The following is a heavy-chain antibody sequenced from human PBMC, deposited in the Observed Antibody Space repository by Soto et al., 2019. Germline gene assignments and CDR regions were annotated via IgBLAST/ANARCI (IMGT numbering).Heavy chain of an antibody. D-gene: IGHD5-12*01. CDR2: IWYDGSNK. J-gene: IGHJ6*02. CDR3: ARDGRRGMATMYGMDV. Sequence: GGSLRLSCAASGFTFSSYGMHWVRQAPGKGLEWVAVIWYDGSNKYYADSVKGRFTISRDNSKNTLYLQMNSLRAEDTAVYYCARDGRRGMATMYGMDVWGQGTTVTVSS. CDR1: GFTFSSYG. V-gene: IGHV3-33*01.